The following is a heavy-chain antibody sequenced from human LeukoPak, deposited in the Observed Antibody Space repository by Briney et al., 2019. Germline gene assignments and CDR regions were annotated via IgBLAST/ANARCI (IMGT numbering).Heavy chain of an antibody. CDR1: GGSISSYY. CDR3: ARHRFPGRGQKTRAFDY. Sequence: PSETLSPTCTVSGGSISSYYWSWIRQLPGKGLEWIGYFYYSGSTNYNPSLKSRVTISVDTSKNQFSLKLSSVTAADTAVYYCARHRFPGRGQKTRAFDYWGQGTLVTVSS. CDR2: FYYSGST. V-gene: IGHV4-59*08. J-gene: IGHJ4*02. D-gene: IGHD1-26*01.